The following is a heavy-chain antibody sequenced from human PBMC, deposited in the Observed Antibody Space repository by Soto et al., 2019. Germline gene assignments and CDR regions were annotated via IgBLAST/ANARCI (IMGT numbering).Heavy chain of an antibody. CDR2: INPNSGGT. D-gene: IGHD2-2*01. J-gene: IGHJ5*02. Sequence: ASVKVSCKASGYTFTGYYMHWVRQAPGQGLEWMGWINPNSGGTNYAQKFQGWVTMTRDTSISTAYMELSRLRSDDTAVYYCARGGWEEYQLPSGRVWFDPWGQGTLVTVSS. CDR3: ARGGWEEYQLPSGRVWFDP. CDR1: GYTFTGYY. V-gene: IGHV1-2*04.